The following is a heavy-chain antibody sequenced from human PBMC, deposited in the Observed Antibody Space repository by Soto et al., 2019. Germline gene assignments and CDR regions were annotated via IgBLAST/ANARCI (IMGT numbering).Heavy chain of an antibody. J-gene: IGHJ4*02. CDR3: ARLVGPSCYSPFDC. CDR2: ICGSDDTT. V-gene: IGHV3-23*01. D-gene: IGHD2-15*01. CDR1: GFTFSTSA. Sequence: GGSLRLSSTASGFTFSTSAMTWVRQAPGKGLQWVSSICGSDDTTYYAGSVKGRFTVSRDNSKNMLYLQMNSLRDEDTAVYYCARLVGPSCYSPFDCWGQGTQVTVSS.